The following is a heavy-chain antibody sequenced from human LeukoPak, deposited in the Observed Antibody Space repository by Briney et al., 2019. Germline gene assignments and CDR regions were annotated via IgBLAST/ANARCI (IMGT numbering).Heavy chain of an antibody. CDR1: GFIFSSYG. CDR3: AKDPSYGDYIIDY. Sequence: GRSLRLSCVASGFIFSSYGMHWVRQAPGKGLEWVAFIRYDGSNKYYADSVKGRFTISRDNSKNTLYLQMNSLRAEDTAVYYCAKDPSYGDYIIDYWGQGTLVTVSS. V-gene: IGHV3-30*02. D-gene: IGHD4-17*01. J-gene: IGHJ4*02. CDR2: IRYDGSNK.